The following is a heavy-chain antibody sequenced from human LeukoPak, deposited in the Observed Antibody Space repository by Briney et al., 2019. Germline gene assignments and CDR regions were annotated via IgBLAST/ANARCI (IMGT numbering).Heavy chain of an antibody. CDR2: IIPIFGTA. CDR1: GGTFSSYA. J-gene: IGHJ4*02. CDR3: ASAIVVVPAALC. V-gene: IGHV1-69*05. D-gene: IGHD2-2*01. Sequence: ASVKVSCKASGGTFSSYAISWVRQAPGQGLEWMGGIIPIFGTANYAQKFQGRVTITTDESTSTAYMELSRLRSDDTAVYYCASAIVVVPAALCWGQGTLVTVSS.